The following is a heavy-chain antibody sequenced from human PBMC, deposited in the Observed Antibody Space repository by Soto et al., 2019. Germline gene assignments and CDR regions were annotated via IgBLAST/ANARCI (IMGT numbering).Heavy chain of an antibody. CDR1: GYTFTIYW. CDR3: ARRVHSNSPGGGMDV. V-gene: IGHV5-51*03. Sequence: EVQLVQSGAEVREPGDSLKISCKGSGYTFTIYWIAWVRQMPGXXXXXMGIIYPDDSDTIYSPSFQGQVTISADKSXXXXYXQXXXXXXXXXXXYXCARRVHSNSPGGGMDVWGQGTTVTVSS. CDR2: IYPDDSDT. J-gene: IGHJ6*02. D-gene: IGHD6-13*01.